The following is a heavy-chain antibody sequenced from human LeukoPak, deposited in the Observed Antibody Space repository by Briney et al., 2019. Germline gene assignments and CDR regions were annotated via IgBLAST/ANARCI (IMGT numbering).Heavy chain of an antibody. CDR3: ARRDCSGGSCYLRY. V-gene: IGHV4-30-2*01. CDR2: IYHSGST. J-gene: IGHJ4*02. Sequence: PSETLSLTCAVSGGSISSGGYSWSWIRQPPGKGLEWIGYIYHSGSTYYNPSLKSRVTISVDRSKNQFSLKLSSVTAADTAVYYCARRDCSGGSCYLRYWGQGTLVTVSS. D-gene: IGHD2-15*01. CDR1: GGSISSGGYS.